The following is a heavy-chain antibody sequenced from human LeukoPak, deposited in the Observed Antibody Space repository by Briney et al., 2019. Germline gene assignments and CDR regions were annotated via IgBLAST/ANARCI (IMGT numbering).Heavy chain of an antibody. V-gene: IGHV3-7*01. Sequence: GGSLRLSCAASGFTFSSYWMSWVRQAPGRGLEWVANIKEDGSQKHYVDSVMGRFTISRDNAKNSLYLQMNSRRAEDTALYYCLRDYQGYWGQGTLVTVSS. CDR2: IKEDGSQK. J-gene: IGHJ4*02. CDR1: GFTFSSYW. D-gene: IGHD6-13*01. CDR3: LRDYQGY.